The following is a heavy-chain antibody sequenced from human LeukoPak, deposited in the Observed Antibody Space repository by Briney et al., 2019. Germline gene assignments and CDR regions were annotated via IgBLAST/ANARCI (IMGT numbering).Heavy chain of an antibody. V-gene: IGHV4-34*01. Sequence: SETLSLTCAVYGGSFSGYYWSWIRQPSGKGLEWIGEINHSGSTNYNPSLKGRVTISVDTSKNQFSLKLSSVTAADTAVYYCARGLRYSGSYYRASISSDAFDIWGQGTMVTVSS. CDR3: ARGLRYSGSYYRASISSDAFDI. CDR1: GGSFSGYY. D-gene: IGHD1-26*01. CDR2: INHSGST. J-gene: IGHJ3*02.